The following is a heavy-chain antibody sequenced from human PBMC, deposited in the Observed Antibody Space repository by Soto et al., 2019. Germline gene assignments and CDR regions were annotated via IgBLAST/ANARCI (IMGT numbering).Heavy chain of an antibody. CDR2: IYYSGST. D-gene: IGHD6-19*01. CDR3: ARDRNAGIAVAGTRGGVYYFNY. J-gene: IGHJ4*02. Sequence: SETLSLTCTVSGGSVSSGSYYWSWIRQPPGKGLERIGYIYYSGSTNYNPSLKSRVTISVDTSKNQFSLKLSSVTAADTAVYYCARDRNAGIAVAGTRGGVYYFNYWGQGTLVTVSS. V-gene: IGHV4-61*01. CDR1: GGSVSSGSYY.